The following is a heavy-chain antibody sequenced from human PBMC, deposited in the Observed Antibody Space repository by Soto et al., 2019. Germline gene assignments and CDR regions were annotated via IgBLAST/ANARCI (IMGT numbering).Heavy chain of an antibody. D-gene: IGHD3-16*02. J-gene: IGHJ6*02. CDR1: GGSISGYY. CDR3: ARGRGGDYVWGSYRYTDYYYGMDV. Sequence: SETLSLTCAVYGGSISGYYWSWIRQPPGKGLEWIGEINHSGSTNYNPSLKSRVTISVDTSKNQFSLKLSSVTAADTAVYYCARGRGGDYVWGSYRYTDYYYGMDVWGQGTTVTVSS. CDR2: INHSGST. V-gene: IGHV4-34*01.